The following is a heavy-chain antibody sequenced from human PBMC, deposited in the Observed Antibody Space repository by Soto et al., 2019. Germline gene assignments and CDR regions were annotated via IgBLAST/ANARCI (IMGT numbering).Heavy chain of an antibody. Sequence: ASVKVSFKPSASTFGLFYITWGRQAPGQGLEWMGAISPHNRNTNYAEKFRGRVTMTTDTSTTTAYMELRSLRSDDTAVYYCARDEGGYDILTGYYKAHHFDQWGQGALVTVSS. CDR1: ASTFGLFY. CDR3: ARDEGGYDILTGYYKAHHFDQ. D-gene: IGHD3-9*01. V-gene: IGHV1-18*01. CDR2: ISPHNRNT. J-gene: IGHJ4*02.